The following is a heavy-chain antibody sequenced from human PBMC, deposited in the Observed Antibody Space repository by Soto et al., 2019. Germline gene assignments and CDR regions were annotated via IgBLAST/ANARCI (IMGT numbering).Heavy chain of an antibody. D-gene: IGHD3-10*01. J-gene: IGHJ5*02. CDR1: GGSISSGDYY. V-gene: IGHV4-30-4*01. CDR3: AREKYYYGSASGFDP. CDR2: IYYSGST. Sequence: SETLSLTCTVSGGSISSGDYYWSWIRQPPGKGLEWIGYIYYSGSTYYNPSLKSRVTISVDTSKNQFSLKLSSVTAADTAVYYCAREKYYYGSASGFDPWGQGTLVT.